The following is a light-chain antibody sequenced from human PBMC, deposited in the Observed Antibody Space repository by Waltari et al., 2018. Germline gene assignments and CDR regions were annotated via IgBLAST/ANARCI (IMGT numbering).Light chain of an antibody. Sequence: EIVLTQSPGTLSLSPGERATLSCGASQSVGKYLAWYQQRPGQAPRLLLYHASIRATGIPDRFSGSGSGTDFSLTISRLEPEDFAVYYCQKYESLPATFGQGTTVEIK. CDR3: QKYESLPAT. CDR2: HAS. CDR1: QSVGKY. J-gene: IGKJ1*01. V-gene: IGKV3-20*01.